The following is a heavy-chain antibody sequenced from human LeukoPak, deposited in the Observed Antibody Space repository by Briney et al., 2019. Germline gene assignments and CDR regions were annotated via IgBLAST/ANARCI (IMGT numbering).Heavy chain of an antibody. CDR1: GFTFSSCW. J-gene: IGHJ4*02. Sequence: GGSLRLSCAASGFTFSSCWMSWVRQAPGKGLEWVANIKQDGSEKYYVDSVKGRFTISRDNAKNSLYLQMNSLRAGDTAVYYCARGRETFDYWGQGTLVTVSS. CDR2: IKQDGSEK. D-gene: IGHD5-24*01. CDR3: ARGRETFDY. V-gene: IGHV3-7*01.